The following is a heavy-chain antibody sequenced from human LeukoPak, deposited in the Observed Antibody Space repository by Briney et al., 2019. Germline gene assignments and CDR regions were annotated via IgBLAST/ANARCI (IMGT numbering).Heavy chain of an antibody. CDR1: GGSISSGSYY. CDR3: ARSATGGYYYYMDV. D-gene: IGHD1-14*01. CDR2: IYTSGST. V-gene: IGHV4-61*02. J-gene: IGHJ6*03. Sequence: PSQTLSLTCTVSGGSISSGSYYWSWIRQPAGKGLEWIGRIYTSGSTNYNPSLKSRVTISVDTSKNQFSLKLSSVTAADTAVYYCARSATGGYYYYMDVWGKGTTVTVSS.